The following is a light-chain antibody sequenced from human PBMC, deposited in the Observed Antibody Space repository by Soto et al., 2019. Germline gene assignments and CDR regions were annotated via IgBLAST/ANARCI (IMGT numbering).Light chain of an antibody. Sequence: QSVLTQPPSASGTPGQRVTISCSGSNSNIGSHVVNWYQQVPGTAPKLLIYTNNQRPSGVPDRFSDSKSGTSASLAISGLASEGEADYYCAAWDGSQQRGVFGGGTKVTVL. CDR2: TNN. J-gene: IGLJ2*01. CDR1: NSNIGSHV. CDR3: AAWDGSQQRGV. V-gene: IGLV1-44*01.